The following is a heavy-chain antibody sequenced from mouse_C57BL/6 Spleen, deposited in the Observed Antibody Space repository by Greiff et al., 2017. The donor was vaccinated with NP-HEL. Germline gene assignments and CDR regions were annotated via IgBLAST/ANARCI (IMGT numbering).Heavy chain of an antibody. CDR3: AVYDYGGDYYAMDY. D-gene: IGHD2-4*01. J-gene: IGHJ4*01. Sequence: QVQLQQPGTELVKPGASVKLSCKASGYTFTSYWMHWVKQRPGRGLEWIGRIDPNSGGTKYNEKFKSKATLTVDKPSSTAYMQLSSLTSEGSAVYYCAVYDYGGDYYAMDYWGQGTSVTVSS. CDR1: GYTFTSYW. V-gene: IGHV1-72*01. CDR2: IDPNSGGT.